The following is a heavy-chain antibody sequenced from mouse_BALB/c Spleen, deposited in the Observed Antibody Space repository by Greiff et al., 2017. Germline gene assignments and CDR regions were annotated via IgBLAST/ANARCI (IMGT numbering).Heavy chain of an antibody. Sequence: VKLVESGGGLVKPGGSLKLSCAASGFAFSSYDMSWVRQTPEKRLEWVAYISSGGGSTYYPDTVKGRFTISRDNAKNTLYLQMSSLKSEDTAMYYCARGAVEPFAYWGQGTLVTVSA. J-gene: IGHJ3*01. V-gene: IGHV5-12-1*01. CDR2: ISSGGGST. CDR1: GFAFSSYD. CDR3: ARGAVEPFAY. D-gene: IGHD1-1*01.